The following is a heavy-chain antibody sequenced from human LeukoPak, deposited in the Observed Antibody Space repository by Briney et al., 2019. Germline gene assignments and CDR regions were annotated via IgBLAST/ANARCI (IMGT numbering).Heavy chain of an antibody. J-gene: IGHJ4*02. CDR2: IDSSSGTI. V-gene: IGHV3-48*02. CDR3: ARDPPRRYDY. Sequence: PGGSPRLFCAASAFTISDYSMNWVRQAPGKGREWISYIDSSSGTIYYADPVKGRFTITSDNAKNSLYLQINSLGDEDTAVYYCARDPPRRYDYWGQGTLVTVSS. D-gene: IGHD1-14*01. CDR1: AFTISDYS.